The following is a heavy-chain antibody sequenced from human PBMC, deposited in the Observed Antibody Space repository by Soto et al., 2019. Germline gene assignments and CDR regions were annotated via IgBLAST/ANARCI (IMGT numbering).Heavy chain of an antibody. J-gene: IGHJ6*02. D-gene: IGHD3-16*01. CDR1: GYTFTGYY. V-gene: IGHV1-2*04. Sequence: ASVKVSCKASGYTFTGYYMHWVRQAPGQGLEWMGWINPNSGGTNYAQKFQGWVTMTRDMSISTAYMELSRLRSDDTAVYYCAREGFGGAGAYYYYYGMDVWGQGTTVTVSS. CDR2: INPNSGGT. CDR3: AREGFGGAGAYYYYYGMDV.